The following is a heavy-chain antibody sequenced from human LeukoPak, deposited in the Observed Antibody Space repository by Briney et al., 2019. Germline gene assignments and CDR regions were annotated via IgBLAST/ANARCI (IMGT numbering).Heavy chain of an antibody. CDR3: ARAPRYYDGSGYSRWFDP. D-gene: IGHD3-22*01. J-gene: IGHJ5*02. V-gene: IGHV1-69*13. CDR2: IIPIFGTA. CDR1: GGTFSSYA. Sequence: GASVKVSCKASGGTFSSYAISWVRQAPGQGLEWMGGIIPIFGTANYAQKFQGRVTITADESTSTAYMELSSLRSEDTAVYYCARAPRYYDGSGYSRWFDPWGQGTLVTVSS.